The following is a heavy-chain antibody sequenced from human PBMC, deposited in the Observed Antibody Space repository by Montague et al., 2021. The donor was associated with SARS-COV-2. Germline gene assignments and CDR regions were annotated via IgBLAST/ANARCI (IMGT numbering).Heavy chain of an antibody. D-gene: IGHD3-22*01. CDR2: INHSGST. J-gene: IGHJ5*02. CDR1: GGSVSGYY. CDR3: ARGPRITMIVVVITDIWFDP. V-gene: IGHV4-34*01. Sequence: ETLSLTCAVYGGSVSGYYWSWIRQPPGKGLEWIGEINHSGSTNYNPSLKSRVTTSVDTSKNQFSLKLTSVTAADTAVYYCARGPRITMIVVVITDIWFDPWGQGTLVTVSS.